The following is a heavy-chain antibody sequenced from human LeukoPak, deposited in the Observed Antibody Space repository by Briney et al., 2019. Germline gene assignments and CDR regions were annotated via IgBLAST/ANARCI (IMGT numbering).Heavy chain of an antibody. J-gene: IGHJ3*02. D-gene: IGHD6-13*01. CDR1: GGSFSSASYY. CDR2: IYTSVST. Sequence: SETLSLTCAVHGGSFSSASYYWSWIRQPAGKGLEWIALIYTSVSTKYNPSLKSRVAISVNTSKTQFSFKRTSVPAADTAVYYGARDSRAGIAAAEEKDAFNIWGQGTMVTVSS. CDR3: ARDSRAGIAAAEEKDAFNI. V-gene: IGHV4-61*02.